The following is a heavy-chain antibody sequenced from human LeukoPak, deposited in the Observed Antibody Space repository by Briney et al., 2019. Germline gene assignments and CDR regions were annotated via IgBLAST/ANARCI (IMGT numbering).Heavy chain of an antibody. D-gene: IGHD3-3*01. CDR3: AARTVRFLESMDLDY. CDR1: GGSISSGGYS. CDR2: IYHSGST. J-gene: IGHJ4*02. V-gene: IGHV4-30-2*01. Sequence: PSETLSLTCAVSGGSISSGGYSWSWIRQPPGTGLEWIGYIYHSGSTYYNPSLKSRVTISVDRSKNQFSLKLSSVTAADTAVYYCAARTVRFLESMDLDYWGQGTLVTVSS.